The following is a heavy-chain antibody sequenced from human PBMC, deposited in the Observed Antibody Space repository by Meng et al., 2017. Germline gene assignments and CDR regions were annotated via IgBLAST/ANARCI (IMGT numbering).Heavy chain of an antibody. D-gene: IGHD3-3*01. Sequence: QVRLEGAGPGLGKPSETLSLTCTVSGGSISSYYWSWIRQPPGKGLEWIGYIYYSGSTNYNPSLKSRVTISVDTSKNQFSLKLSSVTAADTAVYYCARGYDFWSGQYYFDYWGQGTLVTVS. CDR1: GGSISSYY. J-gene: IGHJ4*02. CDR2: IYYSGST. V-gene: IGHV4-59*01. CDR3: ARGYDFWSGQYYFDY.